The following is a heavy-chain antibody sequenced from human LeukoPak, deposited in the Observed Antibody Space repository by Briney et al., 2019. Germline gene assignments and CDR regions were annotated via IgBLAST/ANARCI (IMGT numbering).Heavy chain of an antibody. D-gene: IGHD6-13*01. CDR1: GYSFTTYW. J-gene: IGHJ6*02. CDR3: ARVINSSWPYYYYYYGMDV. CDR2: IYPGDSDT. Sequence: GESLKISCKASGYSFTTYWIGWVRQVPGKGLEWMGIIYPGDSDTKYSPSFQGQVTISADKSVSTAYLQWSSLKASDTAMYYCARVINSSWPYYYYYYGMDVWGQGTTVTVSS. V-gene: IGHV5-51*01.